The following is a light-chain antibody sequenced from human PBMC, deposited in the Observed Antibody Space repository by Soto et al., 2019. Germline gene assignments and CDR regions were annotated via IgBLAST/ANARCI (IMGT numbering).Light chain of an antibody. Sequence: EIVLTQSPGTLSLSPGERATLSCRASQSVSSSYLAWYQQKPGQAPRLLIYGASSRATGIPDRFSGSESGTDFTLTISRLEPEDFAVYYCQQYCSSLFTFGPGTKVDIK. CDR3: QQYCSSLFT. J-gene: IGKJ3*01. V-gene: IGKV3-20*01. CDR2: GAS. CDR1: QSVSSSY.